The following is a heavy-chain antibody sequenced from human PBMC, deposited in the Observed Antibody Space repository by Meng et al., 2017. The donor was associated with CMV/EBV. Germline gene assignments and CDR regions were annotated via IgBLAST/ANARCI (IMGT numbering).Heavy chain of an antibody. D-gene: IGHD6-13*01. Sequence: SETLSLTCTVSGGPISSYYWSWIRQPPGKGLEWIGYIYYSGSTNYNPSLKSRVTISVDTSKNQFSLKLSSVTAADTAVYYCATARGYSSSWYAEDYYGMDVWGQGTTVTVSS. CDR2: IYYSGST. J-gene: IGHJ6*02. CDR3: ATARGYSSSWYAEDYYGMDV. V-gene: IGHV4-59*01. CDR1: GGPISSYY.